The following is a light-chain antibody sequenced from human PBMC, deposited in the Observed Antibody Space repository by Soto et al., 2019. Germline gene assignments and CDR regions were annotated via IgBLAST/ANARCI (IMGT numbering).Light chain of an antibody. J-gene: IGKJ4*01. CDR2: GAS. CDR1: QSFSNNY. CDR3: QQRHTWPLT. V-gene: IGKV3D-20*02. Sequence: EIVLTQSPGTLSLSPGERATLSCRASQSFSNNYLAWYQQKPGQAPRLLIYGASSRATGIPARFSGSGSGTDFTLTISRLEPEDFAVYYCQQRHTWPLTFGGGTKVEIK.